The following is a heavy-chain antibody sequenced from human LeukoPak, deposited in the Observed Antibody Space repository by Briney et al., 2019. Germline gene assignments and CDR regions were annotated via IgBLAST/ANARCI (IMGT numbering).Heavy chain of an antibody. CDR1: GGTFSSYA. V-gene: IGHV1-69*13. J-gene: IGHJ4*02. CDR3: ARGVGGYSYGYSNFDY. Sequence: SVKVSCKASGGTFSSYAISWVRQAPGQGLEWMGGIIPILGTANYAQKFQGRVTITADESTSTAYMELSSLRSEDTAVYYCARGVGGYSYGYSNFDYWGQGTLVTVSS. D-gene: IGHD5-18*01. CDR2: IIPILGTA.